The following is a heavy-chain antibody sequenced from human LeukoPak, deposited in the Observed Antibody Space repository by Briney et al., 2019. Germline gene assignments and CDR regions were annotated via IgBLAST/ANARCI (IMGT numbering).Heavy chain of an antibody. Sequence: PETLSLTCTVSGGSISSYYWSWIWQPPGKGLEWMGYILYGGTTNYNPSLQSRVTISVDTSKSQFSLKLSSVTAADTAVYYCARHNKVEPTFDYWGQGTL. J-gene: IGHJ4*02. CDR3: ARHNKVEPTFDY. D-gene: IGHD5-24*01. CDR2: ILYGGTT. V-gene: IGHV4-59*08. CDR1: GGSISSYY.